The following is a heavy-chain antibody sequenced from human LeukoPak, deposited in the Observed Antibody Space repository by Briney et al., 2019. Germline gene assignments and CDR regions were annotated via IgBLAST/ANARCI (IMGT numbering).Heavy chain of an antibody. CDR2: ISGSGGST. CDR3: AKARAGDITAAFNY. Sequence: GSLRLSCAAPGLTFSSYAMSWVRQAPGKGLEWVSAISGSGGSTYYAVSVKGRFTISRDNSKNTLYLQMNSLRAEDTAVYYCAKARAGDITAAFNYWGQGTLVTVSS. D-gene: IGHD6-13*01. V-gene: IGHV3-23*01. J-gene: IGHJ4*02. CDR1: GLTFSSYA.